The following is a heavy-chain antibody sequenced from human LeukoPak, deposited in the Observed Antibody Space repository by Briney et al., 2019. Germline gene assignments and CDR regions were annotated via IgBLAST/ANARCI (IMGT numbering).Heavy chain of an antibody. V-gene: IGHV3-23*01. J-gene: IGHJ4*02. Sequence: GGSLRLSCAASGFTFSSYGMSWVRQAPGKGLEWVSAISGSGGSTYYADSVKGRFTISRDNSKNTLYLQMNSLRAEDTAVYYCAKDRPALLSSGWYDFDYWGQGTLVTVSS. CDR3: AKDRPALLSSGWYDFDY. CDR1: GFTFSSYG. CDR2: ISGSGGST. D-gene: IGHD6-19*01.